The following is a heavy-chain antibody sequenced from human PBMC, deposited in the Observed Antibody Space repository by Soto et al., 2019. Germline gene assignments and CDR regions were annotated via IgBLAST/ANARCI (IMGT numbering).Heavy chain of an antibody. CDR3: AGSIVVVTAMQPPGNFQH. CDR2: IIPIFGTA. CDR1: GGTFSSYA. V-gene: IGHV1-69*01. Sequence: QVQLVQSGAEVKKPGSSVKVSCKASGGTFSSYAISWVRQAPGQGLEWMGGIIPIFGTANYAQKFQGRVTITADESTSTAYMELSSLRSEDTAVYYCAGSIVVVTAMQPPGNFQHWGQGTLVTVSS. D-gene: IGHD2-21*02. J-gene: IGHJ1*01.